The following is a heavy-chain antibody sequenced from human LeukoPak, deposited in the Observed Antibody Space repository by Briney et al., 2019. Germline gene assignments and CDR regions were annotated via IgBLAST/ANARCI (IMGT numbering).Heavy chain of an antibody. D-gene: IGHD1-26*01. CDR1: GFTFSDYY. Sequence: PGGSLRLSCAASGFTFSDYYMSWIRQAPGKGLEWVSYISSGSSSTNYADSVKGRFTISRDNAKNSLYLQMDSLRAEDTAVYYCARESRATGYNLFDDWGQGTLVTVSS. CDR3: ARESRATGYNLFDD. V-gene: IGHV3-11*06. J-gene: IGHJ4*02. CDR2: ISSGSSST.